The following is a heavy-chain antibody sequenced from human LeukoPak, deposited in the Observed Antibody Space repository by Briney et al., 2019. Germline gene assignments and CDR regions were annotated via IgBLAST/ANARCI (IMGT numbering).Heavy chain of an antibody. V-gene: IGHV1-46*01. Sequence: ASVKVSCKASRYTFTSYYMHWVRQAPGQGVECMGIIDPSGGSTSYAQNSHGRVTMPKDTSTSTVYMELGSLRSEDTAVYYCAKGYAAMVSFFFDYWGQGTLVTVSS. D-gene: IGHD5-18*01. J-gene: IGHJ4*02. CDR3: AKGYAAMVSFFFDY. CDR1: RYTFTSYY. CDR2: IDPSGGST.